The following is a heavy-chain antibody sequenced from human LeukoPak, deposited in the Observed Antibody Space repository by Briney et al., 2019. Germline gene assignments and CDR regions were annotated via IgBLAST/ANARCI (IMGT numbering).Heavy chain of an antibody. D-gene: IGHD3-10*01. J-gene: IGHJ4*02. CDR3: AKDRRSGNYYGSGSQDWYFDY. Sequence: GGSLRLSRAASGFTFSSYGMHWVRQAPGKGLEWVAFIRYDGSNKYYADFVKGRFTISRDNSKNTLYLQMNSLRAEDTAVYYCAKDRRSGNYYGSGSQDWYFDYWGQGTLVTVSS. CDR2: IRYDGSNK. CDR1: GFTFSSYG. V-gene: IGHV3-30*02.